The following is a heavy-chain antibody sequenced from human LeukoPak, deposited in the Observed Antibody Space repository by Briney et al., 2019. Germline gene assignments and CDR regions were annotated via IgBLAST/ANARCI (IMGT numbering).Heavy chain of an antibody. CDR3: AKDHGDYQYYFDY. CDR2: ISYDGNTK. Sequence: GGSLRLSCAASGFTFSSYGMHWVRQAPGKGLEWVAIISYDGNTKYYADSVKGRFTISRDNSKNTLYLQMNSLRAEDRAVYYSAKDHGDYQYYFDYWGQGTLVTVSS. CDR1: GFTFSSYG. D-gene: IGHD4-17*01. V-gene: IGHV3-30*18. J-gene: IGHJ4*02.